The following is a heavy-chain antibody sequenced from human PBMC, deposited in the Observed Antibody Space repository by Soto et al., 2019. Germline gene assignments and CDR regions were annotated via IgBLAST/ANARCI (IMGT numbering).Heavy chain of an antibody. CDR1: GASVSSGGIY. Sequence: SETLSLTCTVSGASVSSGGIYWSWFRQHPGKGLEWIAYIYYSGSTYYNSSLKSRISISLDTSKNHFSLELSSVTAADTAVYYCAGGARDISGPQYWGQGTLVTVSS. CDR3: AGGARDISGPQY. CDR2: IYYSGST. V-gene: IGHV4-31*03. D-gene: IGHD3-22*01. J-gene: IGHJ4*02.